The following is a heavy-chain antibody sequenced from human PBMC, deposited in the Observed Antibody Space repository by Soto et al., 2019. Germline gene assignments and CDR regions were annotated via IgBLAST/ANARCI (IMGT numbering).Heavy chain of an antibody. CDR1: GFTFSNYA. J-gene: IGHJ4*02. D-gene: IGHD4-17*01. V-gene: IGHV3-30*18. CDR2: ISYDGSKK. Sequence: GGSLRLSCEASGFTFSNYAMHWVRQAPGKGLEWVALISYDGSKKNYADSVKGRFTISRDNSNNTVYLQMNSLRADDTGVYYCAKPKPPTTATYYFDYWGQGTLVTVSS. CDR3: AKPKPPTTATYYFDY.